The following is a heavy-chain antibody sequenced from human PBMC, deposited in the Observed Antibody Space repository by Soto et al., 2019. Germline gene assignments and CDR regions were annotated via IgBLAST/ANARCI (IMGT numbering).Heavy chain of an antibody. D-gene: IGHD3-10*01. CDR1: GGTFSSYA. V-gene: IGHV1-69*13. CDR2: IIPIFGTA. J-gene: IGHJ4*02. Sequence: SVKVSCKASGGTFSSYAISWVRQAPGQGLEWMGGIIPIFGTANYAQKFQGRVTITADESTSTAYMELSSLRSEDTAVYYCARENYYGSGSLDYWGQGTRVTVSS. CDR3: ARENYYGSGSLDY.